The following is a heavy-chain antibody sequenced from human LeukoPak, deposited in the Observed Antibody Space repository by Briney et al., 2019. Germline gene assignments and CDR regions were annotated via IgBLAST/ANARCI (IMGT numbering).Heavy chain of an antibody. CDR1: GYTFTSYG. V-gene: IGHV1-18*01. J-gene: IGHJ4*02. D-gene: IGHD3-16*02. Sequence: ASVKVSCKASGYTFTSYGISWVRQAPGQGLEWMGWISAYNGNTNYAQKLQGRVTMTTDTSTSTAYMELRSLRSDDTVVYYCARDPSFRPVYDYVWGSYRYPENHFDYWGQGTLVTVSS. CDR2: ISAYNGNT. CDR3: ARDPSFRPVYDYVWGSYRYPENHFDY.